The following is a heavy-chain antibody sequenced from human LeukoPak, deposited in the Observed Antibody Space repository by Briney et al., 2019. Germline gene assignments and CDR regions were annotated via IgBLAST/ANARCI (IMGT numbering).Heavy chain of an antibody. V-gene: IGHV4-59*10. Sequence: TSETLSLTCAVYGGSFSGYYWSWIRQPAGKGLEWIGRIYTSGSTNYNPSLKSRVTMSVDTSKNQFSLKLSSVTAADTAVYYCARNGAGIQLWLEDGWFDPWGQGTLVTVSS. CDR3: ARNGAGIQLWLEDGWFDP. CDR2: IYTSGST. CDR1: GGSFSGYY. D-gene: IGHD5-18*01. J-gene: IGHJ5*02.